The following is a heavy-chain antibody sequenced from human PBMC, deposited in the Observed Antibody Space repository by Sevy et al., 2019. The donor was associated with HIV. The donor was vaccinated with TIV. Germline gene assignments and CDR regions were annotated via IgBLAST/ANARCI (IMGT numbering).Heavy chain of an antibody. CDR1: GFTFSSYA. CDR2: ISYDGSNK. Sequence: GGSLRLSCAASGFTFSSYAMHWVRQAPGKGLEWVAVISYDGSNKYYADSVKGRFTISRDNSKNRLYLQMNSLRAEDTAVYYCARDPSTYSSCWYRYYYYGMDVWGQGTTVTVSS. CDR3: ARDPSTYSSCWYRYYYYGMDV. D-gene: IGHD6-19*01. V-gene: IGHV3-30-3*01. J-gene: IGHJ6*02.